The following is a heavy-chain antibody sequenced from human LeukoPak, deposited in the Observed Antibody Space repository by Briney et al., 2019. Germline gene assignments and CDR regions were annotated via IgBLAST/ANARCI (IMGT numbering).Heavy chain of an antibody. CDR3: AGAVLIAVAGSYYFDY. Sequence: PGGSLRLSCAASGFTFSDYYMSWIRQAPGKGLEWVSYISSSGSTIYYADSVKGRFTISRGNAKNSLYLQMNSLRAEDTAVYYCAGAVLIAVAGSYYFDYWGQGTLVTVSS. J-gene: IGHJ4*02. CDR1: GFTFSDYY. D-gene: IGHD6-19*01. CDR2: ISSSGSTI. V-gene: IGHV3-11*01.